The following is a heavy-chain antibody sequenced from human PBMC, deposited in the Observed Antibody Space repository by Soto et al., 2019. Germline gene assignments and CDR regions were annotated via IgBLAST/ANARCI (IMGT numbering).Heavy chain of an antibody. CDR2: IDYNGVT. Sequence: SGTLSLTCAVSGGSIETNDYFWGWIRQPPGKGLEWIGSIDYNGVTSYDPSLKSRVAISKDTSKNQFSLTMTSVTAADTAVYHCGKVLVGATRLRHNESDFWGQGILVTVSS. V-gene: IGHV4-39*01. D-gene: IGHD1-26*01. CDR3: GKVLVGATRLRHNESDF. J-gene: IGHJ4*02. CDR1: GGSIETNDYF.